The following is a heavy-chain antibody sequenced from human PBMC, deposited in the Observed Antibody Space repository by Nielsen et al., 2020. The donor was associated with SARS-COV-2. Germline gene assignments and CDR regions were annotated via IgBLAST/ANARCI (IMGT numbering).Heavy chain of an antibody. CDR2: INNDGSIT. CDR3: ACRRDGYNYDTF. V-gene: IGHV3-74*01. D-gene: IGHD5-24*01. J-gene: IGHJ4*02. CDR1: GFTFSSYW. Sequence: GGSLRLSCAASGFTFSSYWMSWVRQAPGKGLVWVARINNDGSITNYADSVTGRFTISRDNAGNTLYLQMDSLGAEDTAVYYCACRRDGYNYDTFWGQGTLVTVSS.